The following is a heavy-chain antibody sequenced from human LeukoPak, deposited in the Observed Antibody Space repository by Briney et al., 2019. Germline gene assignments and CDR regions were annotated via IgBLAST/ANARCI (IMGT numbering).Heavy chain of an antibody. Sequence: GGSLRLSCAASGFTFSNYAIHWVRQAPGKGLEWVSLISSGGTYEYYADSVKGRFTISRDNSKNTLYLQLNSLRAEDTAVYYCARDSTYYYDSGSSGPHYFDNWGQGTLVTVSS. CDR1: GFTFSNYA. J-gene: IGHJ4*02. V-gene: IGHV3-30*01. CDR2: ISSGGTYE. D-gene: IGHD3-10*01. CDR3: ARDSTYYYDSGSSGPHYFDN.